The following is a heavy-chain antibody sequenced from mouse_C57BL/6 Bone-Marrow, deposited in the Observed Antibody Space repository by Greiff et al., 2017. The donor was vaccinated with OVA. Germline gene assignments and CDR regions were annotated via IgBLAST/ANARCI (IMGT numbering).Heavy chain of an antibody. CDR2: INPSSGYT. CDR3: AREDYFPWFAY. D-gene: IGHD2-13*01. V-gene: IGHV1-4*01. Sequence: VQLQQSGAELARPGASVKMSCKASGYTFTSYTMHWVKQRPGPGLEWIGYINPSSGYTKYNQKFKDKATLTADKSSSTAYMQLSSLTSEDSAVYYCAREDYFPWFAYWGQGTLVTVSA. J-gene: IGHJ3*01. CDR1: GYTFTSYT.